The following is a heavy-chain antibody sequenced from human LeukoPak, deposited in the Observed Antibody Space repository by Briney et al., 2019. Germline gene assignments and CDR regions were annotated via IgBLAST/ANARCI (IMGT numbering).Heavy chain of an antibody. D-gene: IGHD6-19*01. CDR1: GFTFDDYA. Sequence: GGSLRLSCAPSGFTFDDYAMHWVRQAAGKCLEWASSISWNSGSIGYADSVKGRFTISRDNAKNSLYLQMNSLRAEDTALYYCAKGLKGLKFDYWGQGTLVTVSS. CDR2: ISWNSGSI. V-gene: IGHV3-9*01. CDR3: AKGLKGLKFDY. J-gene: IGHJ4*02.